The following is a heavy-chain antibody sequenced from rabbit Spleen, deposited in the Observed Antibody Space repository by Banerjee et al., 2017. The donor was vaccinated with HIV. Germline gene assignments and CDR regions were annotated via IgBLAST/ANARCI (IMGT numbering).Heavy chain of an antibody. CDR3: ARGGLDSNIDIYEGFGF. V-gene: IGHV1S45*01. CDR1: GFDFSSSYW. Sequence: QEQLVESGGGLVQPEGSLTLTCTASGFDFSSSYWICWVRQAPGKGLEWIACIYVGSSGTTYYASWVNGRFTISKTSSTTVTLQMTSLTAADTAMYFCARGGLDSNIDIYEGFGFWGPGTLVTVS. CDR2: IYVGSSGTT. J-gene: IGHJ3*01. D-gene: IGHD6-1*01.